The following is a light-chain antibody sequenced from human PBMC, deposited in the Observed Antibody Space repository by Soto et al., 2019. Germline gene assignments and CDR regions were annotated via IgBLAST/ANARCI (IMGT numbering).Light chain of an antibody. CDR2: ENN. CDR1: SSNIGNNY. CDR3: GTWDSSLSAVV. J-gene: IGLJ1*01. V-gene: IGLV1-51*02. Sequence: QSVLTQPPSVSAAPGQKVTISCSGSSSNIGNNYVSWYQQLPGTAPKLLIYENNKRPSGIPDRFSGSKSGTSATLGITGLQTGDEADYYCGTWDSSLSAVVFGTGTKLPS.